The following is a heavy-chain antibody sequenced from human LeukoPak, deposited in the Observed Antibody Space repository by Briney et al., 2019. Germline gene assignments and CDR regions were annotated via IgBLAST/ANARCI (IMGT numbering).Heavy chain of an antibody. D-gene: IGHD1-26*01. CDR3: ARDPYSGNYGNYYYYYMDV. CDR1: GFTFSRYG. V-gene: IGHV3-30*02. Sequence: GGSLRLSCAASGFTFSRYGMHWVRQAPGKGLEWVAFTRYDGSNKYYADSVKGRFTISRDNAKNSLYLQMNSLGPEDTAVYYCARDPYSGNYGNYYYYYMDVWGKGTTVTISS. J-gene: IGHJ6*03. CDR2: TRYDGSNK.